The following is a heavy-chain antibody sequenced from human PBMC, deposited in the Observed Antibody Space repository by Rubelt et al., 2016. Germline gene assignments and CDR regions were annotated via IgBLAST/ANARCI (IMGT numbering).Heavy chain of an antibody. D-gene: IGHD1-26*01. CDR2: INSDGSST. CDR3: AKDGGVATRLPSHY. Sequence: EVQLVESGGGLVQPGGSLRLSCAASGFTFSSYWMHWVRQAPGKGLVWVSRINSDGSSTSYADSVKGRFTISRDNAKNTLYLQMNSLRAADTAVYYCAKDGGVATRLPSHYWGQGTLVTVSS. J-gene: IGHJ4*02. CDR1: GFTFSSYW. V-gene: IGHV3-74*01.